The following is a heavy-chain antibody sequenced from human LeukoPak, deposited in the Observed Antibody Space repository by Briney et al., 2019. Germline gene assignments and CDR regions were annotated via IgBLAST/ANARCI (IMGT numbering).Heavy chain of an antibody. V-gene: IGHV3-74*01. D-gene: IGHD3-9*01. J-gene: IGHJ5*02. Sequence: PGGSLRLSCAASGFTFSDYWMHWVRQAPGKGLVWVSRIASDGSSTSYADSVKGRFTISRDNAKNTLYVQMNSLRAEDTAVYYCAKDPTSVGGRHDWLLDSWGQGTLVTVSS. CDR2: IASDGSST. CDR3: AKDPTSVGGRHDWLLDS. CDR1: GFTFSDYW.